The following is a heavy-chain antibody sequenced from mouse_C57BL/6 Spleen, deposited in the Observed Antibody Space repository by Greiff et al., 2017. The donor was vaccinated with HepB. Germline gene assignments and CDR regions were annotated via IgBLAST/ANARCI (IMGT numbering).Heavy chain of an antibody. D-gene: IGHD2-5*01. Sequence: QVQLQQSGAELVKPGASVKLSCKASGYTFTSYWMQWVKQRPGQGLEWIGEIDPSDSYTNYNQKFKGKATLTVDTSSSTAYMQLSSLTSEDSAVYYCARVYYSNFHYAMDYWGQGTSVTVSS. CDR1: GYTFTSYW. J-gene: IGHJ4*01. V-gene: IGHV1-50*01. CDR3: ARVYYSNFHYAMDY. CDR2: IDPSDSYT.